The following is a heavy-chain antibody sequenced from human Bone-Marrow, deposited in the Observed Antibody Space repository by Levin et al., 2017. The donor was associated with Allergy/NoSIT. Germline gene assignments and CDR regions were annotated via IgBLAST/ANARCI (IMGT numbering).Heavy chain of an antibody. J-gene: IGHJ3*01. CDR1: GFTFSTYA. CDR2: ISARGGNT. D-gene: IGHD4-17*01. V-gene: IGHV3-23*01. Sequence: GGSLRLSCAASGFTFSTYAMTWVRQAPGKGLEWVSGISARGGNTYYADSVKGRFNISRDNSKSTLYLQVNSLRDDDTALYYCAKTRTYGDPLDALDLWGQGTMVSVSS. CDR3: AKTRTYGDPLDALDL.